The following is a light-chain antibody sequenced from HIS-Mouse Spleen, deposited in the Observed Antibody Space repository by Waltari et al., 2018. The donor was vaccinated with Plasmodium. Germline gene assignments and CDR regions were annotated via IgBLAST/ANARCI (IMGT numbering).Light chain of an antibody. Sequence: DIVMTHSPATLTVSPGERATLSCRAGQSVSSILAWYQQKPGQAPRLLMYGASSRATGMPARCSGSRSGTKDTLTISSMQSEDFAVYYCQQYNNWPRGTFGQGTKVEIK. CDR1: QSVSSI. J-gene: IGKJ1*01. V-gene: IGKV3-15*01. CDR2: GAS. CDR3: QQYNNWPRGT.